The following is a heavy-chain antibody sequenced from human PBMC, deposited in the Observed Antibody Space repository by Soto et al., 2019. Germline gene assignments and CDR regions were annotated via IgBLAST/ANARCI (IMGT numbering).Heavy chain of an antibody. J-gene: IGHJ4*02. CDR1: GGSLRNSV. Sequence: QVQLVQSGAEVKKPGSSVKVSCTASGGSLRNSVISWVRQAAAQRLEWMGGVIPILGTANYAQKFQGRVTMTADEATSTAYMDLSSLSPDDTAVYYCARLGHPGHWGPGTLVIVSS. CDR3: ARLGHPGH. V-gene: IGHV1-69*01. CDR2: VIPILGTA.